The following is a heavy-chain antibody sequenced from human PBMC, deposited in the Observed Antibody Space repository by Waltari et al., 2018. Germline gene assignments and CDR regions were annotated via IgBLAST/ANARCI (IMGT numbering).Heavy chain of an antibody. Sequence: EVQLVESGGGLVQPGRSLRLSCAASGFTFDDYAMHWVRQAPGKGLEWVSGISWNSGSIGYADSVKGRFTISRDNAKNSLYLQMNSLRAEDTALYYCAKGGVVATDPYYFDYWGQGTLVTVSS. CDR2: ISWNSGSI. CDR3: AKGGVVATDPYYFDY. CDR1: GFTFDDYA. V-gene: IGHV3-9*01. D-gene: IGHD5-12*01. J-gene: IGHJ4*02.